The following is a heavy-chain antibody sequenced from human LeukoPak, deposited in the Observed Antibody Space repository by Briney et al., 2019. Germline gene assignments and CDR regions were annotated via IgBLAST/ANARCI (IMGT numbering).Heavy chain of an antibody. CDR3: ARDYATDTDMV. Sequence: GGSLRLSCAASGFTFSSYGMHWVRQAPGKGLEWVAVISYDGGSKYYADSLKGRFTISRDNSKNTLYLQMNSLGTEDTAVYYCARDYATDTDMVWGQGILVTVSS. D-gene: IGHD5-18*01. V-gene: IGHV3-30*03. CDR1: GFTFSSYG. J-gene: IGHJ4*02. CDR2: ISYDGGSK.